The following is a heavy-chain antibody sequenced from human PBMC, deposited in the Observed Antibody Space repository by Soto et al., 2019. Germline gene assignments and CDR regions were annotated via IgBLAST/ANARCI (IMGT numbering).Heavy chain of an antibody. CDR2: IYYSGST. D-gene: IGHD2-15*01. CDR3: ARGLRVDYYYYGMDV. CDR1: GGSISSGDYY. V-gene: IGHV4-30-4*01. J-gene: IGHJ6*02. Sequence: PSETLSLTCTVSGGSISSGDYYWSWIRQPPGKGLEWIGYIYYSGSTYYNPSLKSRVTKSVDTSKNQFSLKLSSVTAADTAVYYCARGLRVDYYYYGMDVWGQGTTVTVSS.